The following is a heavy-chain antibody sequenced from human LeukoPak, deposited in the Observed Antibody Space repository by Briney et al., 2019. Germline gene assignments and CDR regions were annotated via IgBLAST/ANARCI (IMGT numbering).Heavy chain of an antibody. CDR3: ARGRYYLKFLDY. CDR1: GGSFSGCY. CDR2: INHSGST. V-gene: IGHV4-34*01. D-gene: IGHD1-26*01. Sequence: SETLSLTCAVYGGSFSGCYWSWIRQPPGKGLEWIGEINHSGSTNYNPSLKSRVTISVDTSKNQFSLKLSSVTAADTAVYYCARGRYYLKFLDYWGQGTLVTVSS. J-gene: IGHJ4*02.